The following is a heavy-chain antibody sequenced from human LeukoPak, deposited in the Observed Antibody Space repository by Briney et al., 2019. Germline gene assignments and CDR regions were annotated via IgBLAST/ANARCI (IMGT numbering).Heavy chain of an antibody. J-gene: IGHJ4*02. CDR3: ARAARVATVVIY. V-gene: IGHV1-2*02. Sequence: ASVKVSCKASGCTFTGYYMHWVRQAPGQGLEWMGWINPNSGGTNYAQKFQGRVTMTRDTSISTAYMELSRLRSDDTAVYYCARAARVATVVIYWGQGTLVTVSS. CDR1: GCTFTGYY. CDR2: INPNSGGT. D-gene: IGHD4-23*01.